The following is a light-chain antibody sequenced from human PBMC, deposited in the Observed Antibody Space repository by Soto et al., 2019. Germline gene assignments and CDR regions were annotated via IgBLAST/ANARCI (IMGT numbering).Light chain of an antibody. CDR2: GAS. Sequence: EIVMTQSPATLSVSPGETATLSCRASQSVSSYLAWYQQKPGQAPRLLIYGASTRATGIPARFSGSGSGTEFTLTISGLQSEDFAVYSCQQYNDWPLFTFGQETRLEIK. V-gene: IGKV3-15*01. CDR3: QQYNDWPLFT. CDR1: QSVSSY. J-gene: IGKJ5*01.